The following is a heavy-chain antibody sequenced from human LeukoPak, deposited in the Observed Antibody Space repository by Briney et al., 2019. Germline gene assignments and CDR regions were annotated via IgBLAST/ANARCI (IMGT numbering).Heavy chain of an antibody. CDR3: ARVSPAVGYYGMDV. V-gene: IGHV1-2*02. CDR1: GYTFTSYY. D-gene: IGHD6-19*01. Sequence: GASVKVSCKGSGYTFTSYYMHWVRQAPGQGLEWVGWSNPNSGGTNYAQKFQGRLTLTRDTSISTSYMELSRLRSDDTAVYYCARVSPAVGYYGMDVWGQGTTVTVSS. J-gene: IGHJ6*02. CDR2: SNPNSGGT.